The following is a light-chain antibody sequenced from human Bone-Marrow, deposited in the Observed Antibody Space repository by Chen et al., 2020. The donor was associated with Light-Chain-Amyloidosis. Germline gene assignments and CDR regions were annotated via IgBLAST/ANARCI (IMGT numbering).Light chain of an antibody. CDR2: DDS. Sequence: SYVLTQPSSVSVAPGQTATIACGGNNIGSTSVHWYQQTPGQAPLLVVYDDSDRPSGVPERLSGSNSGNTATLSISRVEAEDEADYYCQVWDRSSDRLVFGGGTKLTVL. CDR1: NIGSTS. V-gene: IGLV3-21*02. J-gene: IGLJ3*02. CDR3: QVWDRSSDRLV.